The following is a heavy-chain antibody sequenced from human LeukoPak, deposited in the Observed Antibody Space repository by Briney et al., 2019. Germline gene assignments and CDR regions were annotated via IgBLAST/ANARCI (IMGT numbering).Heavy chain of an antibody. CDR3: AKRGVVIRVILVGFHKEAYYFDS. CDR1: GITLSNYG. J-gene: IGHJ4*02. Sequence: PGGSLRLSCAVSGITLSNYGMSWVRQAPGKGLEWFAGISDRGGRTNYADSVKGRFTISRDNPRNTLYLQMNSLSAEDTAVYFCAKRGVVIRVILVGFHKEAYYFDSWGQGALVTVSS. D-gene: IGHD3-22*01. V-gene: IGHV3-23*01. CDR2: ISDRGGRT.